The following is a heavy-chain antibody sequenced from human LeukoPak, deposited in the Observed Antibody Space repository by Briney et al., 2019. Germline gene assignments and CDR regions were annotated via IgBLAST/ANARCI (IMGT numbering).Heavy chain of an antibody. CDR1: GSTVSSNY. CDR2: IYSGGST. V-gene: IGHV3-66*02. J-gene: IGHJ4*02. D-gene: IGHD3-3*01. Sequence: GGSLRLSCAASGSTVSSNYMSWVRQAPGKGLEWVSVIYSGGSTYYADSVKGRFTISRDNSKNTLYLQMNSLRAEDTAVYYCASLTYYDFWSGSYPNDYWGQGTLVTVSS. CDR3: ASLTYYDFWSGSYPNDY.